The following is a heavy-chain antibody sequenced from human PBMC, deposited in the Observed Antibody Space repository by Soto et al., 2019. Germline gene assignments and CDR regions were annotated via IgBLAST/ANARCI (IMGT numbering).Heavy chain of an antibody. Sequence: ASVKVSCKASGYTFTSYDINWVRQATGQGLEWMGWMNPNSGNTGYAQKFQGRVTMTRNTSISTAYMELSSLRSEDTAVYYCARSGVVRFLSDYYGVDVWGQGTTVTVSS. CDR1: GYTFTSYD. V-gene: IGHV1-8*01. D-gene: IGHD3-3*01. CDR2: MNPNSGNT. J-gene: IGHJ6*02. CDR3: ARSGVVRFLSDYYGVDV.